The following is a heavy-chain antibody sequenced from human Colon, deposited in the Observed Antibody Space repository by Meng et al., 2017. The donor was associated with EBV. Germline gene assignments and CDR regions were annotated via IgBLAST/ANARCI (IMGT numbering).Heavy chain of an antibody. V-gene: IGHV4-39*01. CDR1: GGSISISSYY. Sequence: LKGSGPGLVKLSETLSLTCTVSGGSISISSYYWGWIRQPPGKGLEWIGSIYYNGSTYYNPSLKSRVTISVDTSKNQFSLKLNSVTAADTAVYYCARRRYYYGSGSYHSYYLDYWGQGALVTVSS. J-gene: IGHJ4*02. D-gene: IGHD3-10*01. CDR3: ARRRYYYGSGSYHSYYLDY. CDR2: IYYNGST.